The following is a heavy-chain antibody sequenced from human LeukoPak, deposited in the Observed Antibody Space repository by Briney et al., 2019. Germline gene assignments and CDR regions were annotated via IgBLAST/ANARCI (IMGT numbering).Heavy chain of an antibody. CDR1: GGSISSYY. V-gene: IGHV4-59*08. D-gene: IGHD6-19*01. J-gene: IGHJ3*02. CDR2: IYYSGST. CDR3: ARPGWAAVADDAFDI. Sequence: PSETLSLTCTVSGGSISSYYWSWIRQPPGKGLEWIGYIYYSGSTNYNPSLKSRVTISVDTSKNQFSLKLSSVTAADTAVYYCARPGWAAVADDAFDIWGQGTMVTVSS.